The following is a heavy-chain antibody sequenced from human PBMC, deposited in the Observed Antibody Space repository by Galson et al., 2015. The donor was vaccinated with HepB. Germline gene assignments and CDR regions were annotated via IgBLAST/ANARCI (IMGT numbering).Heavy chain of an antibody. D-gene: IGHD6-13*01. V-gene: IGHV1-69*02. J-gene: IGHJ4*02. CDR3: ARGEGSSSWYYFDY. CDR1: GGTFSSYT. Sequence: SVKVSCKASGGTFSSYTISWVRRAPGQGLEWMGRIIPILGIANYAQKFQGRVTITADKSTSTAYMELSSLRSEDTAVYYCARGEGSSSWYYFDYWGQGTLVTVSS. CDR2: IIPILGIA.